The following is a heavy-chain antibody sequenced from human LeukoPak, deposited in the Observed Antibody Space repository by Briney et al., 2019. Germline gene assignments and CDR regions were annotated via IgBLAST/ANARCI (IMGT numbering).Heavy chain of an antibody. V-gene: IGHV4-38-2*02. J-gene: IGHJ4*02. Sequence: SETLSLTCSVSGFSISGGYYWGWIRQPPGKGLEWLGSIYHSGNTDYNPSLKSRVTTSVDTAKNKFFLRLGSVTAADTAVYYCARIVQITGTIPHWGQGTLVTVSS. CDR3: ARIVQITGTIPH. D-gene: IGHD1-1*01. CDR1: GFSISGGYY. CDR2: IYHSGNT.